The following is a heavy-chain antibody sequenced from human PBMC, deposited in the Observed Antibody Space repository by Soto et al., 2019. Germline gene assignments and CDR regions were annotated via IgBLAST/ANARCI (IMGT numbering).Heavy chain of an antibody. V-gene: IGHV4-30-4*01. Sequence: PSETLSLTCTVSGGSISSGNYYWSWIRQPPGKGLEWIGFISYSGSTYYNASLKSRVTISVDTSKNQFSLRLNSVTAADTAVYYCARQHYYDSSGYYTWNWGQGTLVTVSS. CDR2: ISYSGST. J-gene: IGHJ4*02. D-gene: IGHD3-22*01. CDR1: GGSISSGNYY. CDR3: ARQHYYDSSGYYTWN.